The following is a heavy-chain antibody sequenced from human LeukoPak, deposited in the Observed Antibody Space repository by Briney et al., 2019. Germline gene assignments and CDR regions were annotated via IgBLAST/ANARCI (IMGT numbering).Heavy chain of an antibody. D-gene: IGHD1-7*01. CDR3: VKAAGTTWIYYYYAMDV. V-gene: IGHV3-64D*06. J-gene: IGHJ6*02. CDR1: GFSFSSSA. Sequence: GGSLRLSCSASGFSFSSSAMYWVRQAPGKGLEYVSAISSIGGSTYYADSVKGRFTISRDNSKNTLYLQMSSLRAEDTAVYYCVKAAGTTWIYYYYAMDVWGQGTTVTVSS. CDR2: ISSIGGST.